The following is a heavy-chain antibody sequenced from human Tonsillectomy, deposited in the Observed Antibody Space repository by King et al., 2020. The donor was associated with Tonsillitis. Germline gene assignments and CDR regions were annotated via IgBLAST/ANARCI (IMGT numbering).Heavy chain of an antibody. Sequence: VTLKESGPVLVKPTETLTLTCTVSGFSLSNTKMGVSWIRQPPGKALEWLAHIFPNDKKSYRTSLKTRLTISKDTSNNQVVLTMTNVDPVDTGTYYCARIRSLDKCNDLDARLLFDYWGQGTLLSVSS. J-gene: IGHJ4*02. CDR3: ARIRSLDKCNDLDARLLFDY. D-gene: IGHD1-1*01. CDR1: GFSLSNTKMG. CDR2: IFPNDKK. V-gene: IGHV2-26*01.